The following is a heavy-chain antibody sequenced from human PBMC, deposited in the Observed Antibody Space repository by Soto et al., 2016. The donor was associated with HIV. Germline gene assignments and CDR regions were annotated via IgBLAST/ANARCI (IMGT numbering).Heavy chain of an antibody. Sequence: VQLVESGGGVVQPGRSLRLSCAASGFTFSSYAMHWVRQAPGKGLEWVAVISYDGSNKYYADSVKGRFTISRDNSKNTLYLQMNSLRAEDTAVYYCARDPRDSGYSLGFDYWGQGTLVTVSS. CDR2: ISYDGSNK. J-gene: IGHJ4*02. CDR3: ARDPRDSGYSLGFDY. V-gene: IGHV3-30*04. CDR1: GFTFSSYA. D-gene: IGHD3-22*01.